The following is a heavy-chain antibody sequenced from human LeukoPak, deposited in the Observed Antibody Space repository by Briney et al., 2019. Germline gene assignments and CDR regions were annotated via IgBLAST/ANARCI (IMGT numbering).Heavy chain of an antibody. V-gene: IGHV3-23*01. CDR3: AKDLSVTTKNWFDP. Sequence: PGGSLRLSCATSGFTFNSYAMSWVRQAPGKGLEWVSGISGSGGRTYYADSVKGRFTISRDNSKNTLYLQMNSLRAGDTAVYYCAKDLSVTTKNWFDPWGQGTLVTVSS. D-gene: IGHD4-11*01. CDR2: ISGSGGRT. J-gene: IGHJ5*02. CDR1: GFTFNSYA.